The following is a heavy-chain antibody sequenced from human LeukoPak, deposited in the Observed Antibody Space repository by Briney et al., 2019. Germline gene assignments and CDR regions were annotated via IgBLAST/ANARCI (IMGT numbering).Heavy chain of an antibody. V-gene: IGHV4-34*01. CDR2: INHSGST. Sequence: ETLSLTCAVYGGSFSGYYWSWIRQPPGKGLEWIGEINHSGSTNYNPSLKSRVTISVDTSKNQFSLKLSSVTAADTAAYYCARHQSSGSRPFDYWGQGTLVTVSS. J-gene: IGHJ4*02. CDR1: GGSFSGYY. D-gene: IGHD3-10*01. CDR3: ARHQSSGSRPFDY.